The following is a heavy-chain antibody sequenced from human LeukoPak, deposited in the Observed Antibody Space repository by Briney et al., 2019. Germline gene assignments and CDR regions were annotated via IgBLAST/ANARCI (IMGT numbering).Heavy chain of an antibody. CDR3: ARVGMGYQIFSGIDY. CDR1: GFAFSDSS. J-gene: IGHJ4*02. CDR2: IFHDSRNE. Sequence: GGSLRLSCAASGFAFSDSSMHWIRQAPGKGLEWVAAIFHDSRNEFYGDSVKGRFTISKDNSKNTLYLQMNSLRPEDTAVYYCARVGMGYQIFSGIDYWGQGTLVTVSS. V-gene: IGHV3-30*04. D-gene: IGHD2-8*01.